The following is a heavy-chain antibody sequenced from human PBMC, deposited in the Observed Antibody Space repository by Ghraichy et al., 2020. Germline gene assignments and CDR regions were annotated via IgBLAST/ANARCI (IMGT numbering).Heavy chain of an antibody. D-gene: IGHD6-13*01. V-gene: IGHV3-30-3*01. J-gene: IGHJ6*02. Sequence: GGSLRLSCAASGFTFSTYAMYWVRQAPGKGLEWVAVISYDGSNKYSADSVKGRFTISRDNSTKTLYLQMNSLRAEDTAVYYCARDIKSSYWSYYYYAMDVWGQGTTVTVSS. CDR2: ISYDGSNK. CDR3: ARDIKSSYWSYYYYAMDV. CDR1: GFTFSTYA.